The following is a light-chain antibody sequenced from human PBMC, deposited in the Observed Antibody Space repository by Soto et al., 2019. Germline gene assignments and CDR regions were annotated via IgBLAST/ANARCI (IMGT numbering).Light chain of an antibody. Sequence: DIHLTHSRSSLYASIGDRVTISCRASQSIPNSLNWYQQQPGKARKLLIYATSGLQSGVPSRFSGSGSGTDLTLTISSLQREDVEAYYCQQRFSSPWTFGQGTKVDIK. CDR2: ATS. CDR3: QQRFSSPWT. V-gene: IGKV1-39*01. J-gene: IGKJ1*01. CDR1: QSIPNS.